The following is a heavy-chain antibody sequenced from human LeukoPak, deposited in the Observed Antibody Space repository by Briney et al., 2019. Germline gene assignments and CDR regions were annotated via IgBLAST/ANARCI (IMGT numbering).Heavy chain of an antibody. J-gene: IGHJ4*02. CDR2: ISSSSSYT. D-gene: IGHD5-24*01. Sequence: GGSLRLSCAASGFTFSDYYMSWIRQAPGKGLEWVSYISSSSSYTNYADSVEGRFTISRDNAKNSLYLQMNSLRAEDTAVYYCASGGYNFDYWGQGTLATVSS. V-gene: IGHV3-11*03. CDR3: ASGGYNFDY. CDR1: GFTFSDYY.